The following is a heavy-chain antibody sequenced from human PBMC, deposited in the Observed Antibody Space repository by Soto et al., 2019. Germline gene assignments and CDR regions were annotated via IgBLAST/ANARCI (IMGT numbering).Heavy chain of an antibody. Sequence: EVQLLESGGGLVQPGGSLRLSCAASGFTFSSYAMSWVRQAPGKGLEWVSAISGSGGSTYYADSVKGRFTISRDNSKNTLYLQMNSWRAEDTAVYYCAKDPICSGGSCYYSWYYYYYGMDVWGQGTTVPVSS. CDR1: GFTFSSYA. CDR3: AKDPICSGGSCYYSWYYYYYGMDV. CDR2: ISGSGGST. D-gene: IGHD2-15*01. V-gene: IGHV3-23*01. J-gene: IGHJ6*02.